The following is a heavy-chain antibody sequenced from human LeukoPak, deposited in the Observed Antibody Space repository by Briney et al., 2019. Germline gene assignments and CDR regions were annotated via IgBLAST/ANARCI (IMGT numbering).Heavy chain of an antibody. Sequence: GGSLRLSCAASGLTFSNYWMSWVRQAPGKGLEWVANVKEDGNEKYYVDSVKGRFTISRDNAKKSLYLQMNSLRAEDTAVYYCARDRSRFYYWGQGTPVTVSS. D-gene: IGHD2-2*01. CDR2: VKEDGNEK. V-gene: IGHV3-7*01. CDR1: GLTFSNYW. J-gene: IGHJ4*02. CDR3: ARDRSRFYY.